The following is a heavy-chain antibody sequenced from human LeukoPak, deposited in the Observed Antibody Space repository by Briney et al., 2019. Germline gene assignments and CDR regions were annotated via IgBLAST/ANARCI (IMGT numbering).Heavy chain of an antibody. D-gene: IGHD3-22*01. CDR1: GGSISSGGYY. V-gene: IGHV4-31*03. CDR2: IYYSGST. Sequence: SQTLSLTCTVSGGSISSGGYYWSWIRQHPGKGLEWIGYIYYSGSTYYNPSLKSRVTISVDTSKNQFSLKLSSVTAADTAVCYCARVHAFGTPDSSGYYYYFDYWGQGTLVTVSS. CDR3: ARVHAFGTPDSSGYYYYFDY. J-gene: IGHJ4*02.